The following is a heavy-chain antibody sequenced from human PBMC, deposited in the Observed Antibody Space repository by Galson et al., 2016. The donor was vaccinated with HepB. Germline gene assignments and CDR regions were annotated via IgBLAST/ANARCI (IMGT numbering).Heavy chain of an antibody. J-gene: IGHJ6*04. Sequence: SLRLSCAASGFTFSNFGMHWVRQAPGKGLEWVTVISDDGSNEYYTDSVKGRFTISRNNSKNTLYLQMNNLRAEDTAIYHCAKDTSVLPHVYYGMDVWSKGTTVTVSS. CDR2: ISDDGSNE. CDR3: AKDTSVLPHVYYGMDV. CDR1: GFTFSNFG. D-gene: IGHD5/OR15-5a*01. V-gene: IGHV3-30*18.